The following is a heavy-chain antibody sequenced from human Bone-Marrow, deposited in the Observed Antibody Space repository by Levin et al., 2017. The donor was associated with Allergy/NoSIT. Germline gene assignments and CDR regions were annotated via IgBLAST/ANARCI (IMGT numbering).Heavy chain of an antibody. D-gene: IGHD6-19*01. CDR1: GFTFDDYA. CDR3: AKDIRWLARRRQDWYFDL. J-gene: IGHJ2*01. V-gene: IGHV3-9*01. CDR2: ISWNSGSI. Sequence: SGGSLRLSCAASGFTFDDYAMHWVRQAPGKGLEWVSGISWNSGSIGYADSVKGRFTISRDNAKNSLYLQMNSLRAEDTALYYCAKDIRWLARRRQDWYFDLWGRGTLVTVSS.